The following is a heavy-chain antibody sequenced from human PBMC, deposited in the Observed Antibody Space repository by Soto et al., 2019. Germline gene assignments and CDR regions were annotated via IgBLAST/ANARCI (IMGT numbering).Heavy chain of an antibody. CDR1: GRSLSTSGVG. J-gene: IGHJ4*02. D-gene: IGHD3-22*01. Sequence: QITLKESGPPVVKPTETLTLTCSFSGRSLSTSGVGVAWIRQPPGKTLEWLALIYWDDDKRYSPSLKSRLTITQDTSNNQVVLTMTDMDPVDTASYYCAHSSFYYHSSGYSYDYWGQGTLVSVSS. V-gene: IGHV2-5*02. CDR3: AHSSFYYHSSGYSYDY. CDR2: IYWDDDK.